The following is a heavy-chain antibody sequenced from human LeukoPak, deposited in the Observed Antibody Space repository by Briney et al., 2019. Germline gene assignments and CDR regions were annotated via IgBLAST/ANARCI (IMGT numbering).Heavy chain of an antibody. V-gene: IGHV1-69*05. CDR2: IIPIFGTA. CDR1: GGTFSSYA. D-gene: IGHD3-16*02. CDR3: ARGQVWGSYRRLDY. J-gene: IGHJ4*02. Sequence: ASVKVSCKASGGTFSSYAINWVRQAPGQGLEWMGGIIPIFGTANYAQKFQGRVAITTDESTSTAYMELSSLRSEDTAVYYCARGQVWGSYRRLDYWGQGTLVTVSS.